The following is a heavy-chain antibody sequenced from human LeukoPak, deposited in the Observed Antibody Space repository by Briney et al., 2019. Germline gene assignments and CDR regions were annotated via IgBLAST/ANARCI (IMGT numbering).Heavy chain of an antibody. V-gene: IGHV4-38-2*02. J-gene: IGHJ4*02. CDR3: ARDTDDSSGYYFLLAIFDY. CDR2: IYHSGST. CDR1: GYSISSGYY. D-gene: IGHD3-22*01. Sequence: SETLSLTCTVSGYSISSGYYWGWIRQPPGKGLEWIGSIYHSGSTYYNPSLKSRVTISVDTSKNQFSLKLSSVTAADTAVYYCARDTDDSSGYYFLLAIFDYWGQGTLVTVSS.